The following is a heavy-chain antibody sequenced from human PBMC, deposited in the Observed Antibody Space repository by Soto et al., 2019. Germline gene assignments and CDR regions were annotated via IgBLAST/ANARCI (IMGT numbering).Heavy chain of an antibody. Sequence: QVQLQQWGVGLLKPSETLSLTCAVYGGSFSGYYWSWIRQPPGKGLEWIGEINHSGSTNYNPSLKSRVTISVDTSKNQFSLKLSSVTAADTAVYYCASLGYSSSWYLVGPRREVLKFDPWGQGTLVTVSS. V-gene: IGHV4-34*01. CDR2: INHSGST. CDR3: ASLGYSSSWYLVGPRREVLKFDP. CDR1: GGSFSGYY. J-gene: IGHJ5*02. D-gene: IGHD6-13*01.